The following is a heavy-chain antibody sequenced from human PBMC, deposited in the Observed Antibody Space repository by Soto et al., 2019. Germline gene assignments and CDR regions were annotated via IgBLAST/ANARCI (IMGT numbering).Heavy chain of an antibody. CDR1: GFTFSNYA. V-gene: IGHV3-23*01. CDR2: ISGRGGST. CDR3: AKATMTLVVIRLDS. J-gene: IGHJ4*02. Sequence: AGGSLRLSCAASGFTFSNYAMNWVRQAPGKGLEWVSTISGRGGSTYYADSVKGRFTISRDNSKNMLYLQMNSLRAEDTAVYYCAKATMTLVVIRLDSWGQGTLVTVSS. D-gene: IGHD3-22*01.